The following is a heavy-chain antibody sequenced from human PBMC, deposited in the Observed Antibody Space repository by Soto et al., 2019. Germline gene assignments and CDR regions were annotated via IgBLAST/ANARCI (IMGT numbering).Heavy chain of an antibody. D-gene: IGHD3-16*01. Sequence: GGSLRLSCAASGFTFSSYGMHWVRQAPGKGLEWVAVISYDGSNKYYADSVKGRFTISRDNSKNTLYLQMNSLRAEDTAVYYCAKDYGTWWGQGTLVTVSS. CDR2: ISYDGSNK. J-gene: IGHJ4*02. V-gene: IGHV3-30*18. CDR3: AKDYGTW. CDR1: GFTFSSYG.